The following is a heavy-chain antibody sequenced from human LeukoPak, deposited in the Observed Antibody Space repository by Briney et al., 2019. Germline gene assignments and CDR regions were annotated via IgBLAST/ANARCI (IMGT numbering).Heavy chain of an antibody. CDR1: GGSFSGYY. J-gene: IGHJ4*02. Sequence: SETLSLTCAVYGGSFSGYYWSWIRQPPGKGLEWIGEINHSGSTNYNPSLKSRVTISVDTSKNQFSLKLTSVTAADTAVYYCASALPFQLVHWGQGTLVTVSS. CDR2: INHSGST. V-gene: IGHV4-34*01. CDR3: ASALPFQLVH. D-gene: IGHD1-1*01.